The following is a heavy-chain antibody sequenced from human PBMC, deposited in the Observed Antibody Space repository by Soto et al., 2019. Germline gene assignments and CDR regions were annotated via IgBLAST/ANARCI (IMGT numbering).Heavy chain of an antibody. J-gene: IGHJ4*02. Sequence: SETLSLTCTVSGGSISSYYWSWIRQPAGKGLEWIGRIYTSGSTNYNPSLKSRVTMSVDTSKNQFSLKLSSVTAADTAVYYCAIKTICSSTSCYGTNFDYWGQGTLVTVAP. D-gene: IGHD2-2*01. V-gene: IGHV4-4*07. CDR1: GGSISSYY. CDR3: AIKTICSSTSCYGTNFDY. CDR2: IYTSGST.